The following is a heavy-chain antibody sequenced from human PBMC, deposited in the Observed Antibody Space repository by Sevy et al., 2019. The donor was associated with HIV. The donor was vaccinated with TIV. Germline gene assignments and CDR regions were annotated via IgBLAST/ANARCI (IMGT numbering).Heavy chain of an antibody. CDR1: GYTFTYYD. CDR2: MSPNSGNT. Sequence: ASVKDSCRASGYTFTYYDINWVRQATGQGLEWMGWMSPNSGNTGYAQKFQGRVTMTRNTSISTAYMELSSLRSEDTAVYYCARFLSTSYYYYNAMDVWGQGTTVTVSS. V-gene: IGHV1-8*01. D-gene: IGHD3-3*02. CDR3: ARFLSTSYYYYNAMDV. J-gene: IGHJ6*02.